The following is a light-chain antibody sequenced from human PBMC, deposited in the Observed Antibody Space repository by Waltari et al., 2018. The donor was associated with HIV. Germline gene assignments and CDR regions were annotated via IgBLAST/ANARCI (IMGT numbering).Light chain of an antibody. J-gene: IGLJ2*01. Sequence: QSALTQPPSASASRGPSVPISCTGTSSDVGAYNYVSWYQQYPGMAPKLIIYEVNKRPSGVPDRFSGSKSGNTASLTVSGLQAEDEADFYCSSYAGSAVVFGGGTKLTVL. CDR3: SSYAGSAVV. CDR2: EVN. CDR1: SSDVGAYNY. V-gene: IGLV2-8*01.